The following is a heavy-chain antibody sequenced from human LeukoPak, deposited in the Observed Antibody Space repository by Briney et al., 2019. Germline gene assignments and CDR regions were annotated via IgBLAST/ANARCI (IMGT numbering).Heavy chain of an antibody. Sequence: PSETLSLTCTVSGGSISSGGYYWSWIRQPPGKGLEWIGYIYHSGSTNYNPSLKSRVTISVDKSKNQFSLKLSSVTAADTAVYYCARRGLGIAAAGNTRSYYFDYWGQGTLVTVSS. CDR1: GGSISSGGYY. D-gene: IGHD6-13*01. CDR3: ARRGLGIAAAGNTRSYYFDY. J-gene: IGHJ4*02. CDR2: IYHSGST. V-gene: IGHV4-30-2*01.